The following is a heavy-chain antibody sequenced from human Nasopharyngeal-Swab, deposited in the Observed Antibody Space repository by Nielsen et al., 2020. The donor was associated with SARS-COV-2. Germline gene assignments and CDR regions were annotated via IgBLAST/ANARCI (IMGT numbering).Heavy chain of an antibody. V-gene: IGHV3-23*01. CDR3: AKDRGCNGGSCYVHWYFDL. CDR1: GFTFSGYA. Sequence: GESLKISCAASGFTFSGYAMSWVRQAPGKGLEWVSAIGGTGGSTYYADSVKGQFTISRDNSKNTLYLQMNSLRAEDTAVYYCAKDRGCNGGSCYVHWYFDLWGRGTLVTVSS. J-gene: IGHJ2*01. CDR2: IGGTGGST. D-gene: IGHD2-15*01.